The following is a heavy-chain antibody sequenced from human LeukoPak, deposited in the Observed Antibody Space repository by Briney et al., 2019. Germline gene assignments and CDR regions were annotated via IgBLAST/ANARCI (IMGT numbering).Heavy chain of an antibody. CDR1: GGSISSYY. CDR2: IYYSGRT. J-gene: IGHJ4*02. CDR3: ARFLYGSGNDY. V-gene: IGHV4-59*01. D-gene: IGHD3-10*01. Sequence: SETLSLTRTVSGGSISSYYWSWIRQPPGKGLEWIGYIYYSGRTNYNPSLKSRVTISLDTSKNQFSLILSSVTAADTAMYYCARFLYGSGNDYWGQGTLVTVSS.